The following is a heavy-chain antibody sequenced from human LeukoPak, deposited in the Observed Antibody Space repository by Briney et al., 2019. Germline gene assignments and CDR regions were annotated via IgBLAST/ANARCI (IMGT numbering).Heavy chain of an antibody. V-gene: IGHV4-59*08. CDR3: ASPGVVVPAAIHDAFDI. CDR1: GGSISSYY. CDR2: IYYSGST. J-gene: IGHJ3*02. Sequence: SETLSLTCTVSGGSISSYYWSWIRQPPGKGLEWIGYIYYSGSTNYNPSLKSRVTISVDTSKNQFSLKLSSVTAADTAVYYCASPGVVVPAAIHDAFDIWGQGTMVTVSS. D-gene: IGHD2-2*01.